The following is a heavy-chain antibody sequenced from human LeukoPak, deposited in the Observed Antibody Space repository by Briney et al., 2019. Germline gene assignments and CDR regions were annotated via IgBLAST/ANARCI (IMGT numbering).Heavy chain of an antibody. CDR2: INVDGSST. J-gene: IGHJ4*02. CDR1: GFTFNTYW. Sequence: GGSLRLSCAASGFTFNTYWMHWVRQAPGKGLMWVSRINVDGSSTTYADPVKGRFTISRDNAKNTLYLQMNSLRAEDTAVYYCASGGLAYYWFDYWGQGNLVTVSS. D-gene: IGHD1-26*01. CDR3: ASGGLAYYWFDY. V-gene: IGHV3-74*01.